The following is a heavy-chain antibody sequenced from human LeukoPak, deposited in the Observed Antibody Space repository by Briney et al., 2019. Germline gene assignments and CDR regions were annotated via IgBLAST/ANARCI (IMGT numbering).Heavy chain of an antibody. V-gene: IGHV3-21*01. CDR2: ISSSSSYI. CDR3: ARGAFSGNDY. CDR1: GFTFSSYS. J-gene: IGHJ4*02. D-gene: IGHD5-12*01. Sequence: GGSLRLSCAASGFTFSSYSMNWVRQAPGKGLEWVSSISSSSSYIYYADSVKGRFTISRDNAKNSLYLQMNSLRDDDTAVYYCARGAFSGNDYWGQGTLVTVSS.